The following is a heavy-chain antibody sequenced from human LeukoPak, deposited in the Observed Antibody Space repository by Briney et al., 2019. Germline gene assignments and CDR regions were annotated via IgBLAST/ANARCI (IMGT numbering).Heavy chain of an antibody. CDR1: GFTFSSYA. Sequence: GGSLRLSCAASGFTFSSYAMSWVRQAPGKGLEWVSAISGSGGITYYADSVKGRFTISRDNSKNTLYLQMNSLRAEDTAVYYCAKDHHKAWFGELLWSHYYYGMDVWGQGTTVTVSS. D-gene: IGHD3-10*01. V-gene: IGHV3-23*01. CDR3: AKDHHKAWFGELLWSHYYYGMDV. J-gene: IGHJ6*02. CDR2: ISGSGGIT.